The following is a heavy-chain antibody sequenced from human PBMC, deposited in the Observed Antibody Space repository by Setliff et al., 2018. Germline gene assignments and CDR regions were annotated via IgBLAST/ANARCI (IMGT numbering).Heavy chain of an antibody. D-gene: IGHD3-22*01. J-gene: IGHJ3*01. Sequence: PGGSLSLSCAASGFTFDDYVMSRVRQAPGKGLEWVSDINRNGGRIGYADPVKGRFTISRDNAKNSLYLQMNSLGAEDTALYYCARAHRYFSDTSGYFYDQGRSAFDVWGQGTMVTVSS. V-gene: IGHV3-20*04. CDR2: INRNGGRI. CDR3: ARAHRYFSDTSGYFYDQGRSAFDV. CDR1: GFTFDDYV.